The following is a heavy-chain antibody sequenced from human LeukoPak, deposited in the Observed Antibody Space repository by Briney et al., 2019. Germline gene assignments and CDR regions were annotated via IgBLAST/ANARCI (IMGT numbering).Heavy chain of an antibody. CDR2: ISYDGSNK. CDR1: EFTFSSYA. CDR3: GGYCSSTSCYWYYYYGMDV. V-gene: IGHV3-30-3*01. Sequence: GRSLRLSCAASEFTFSSYAMHWVRQAPGKGLEWVAVISYDGSNKYYADSVKGRFTISRDNSKNTLYLQMNSLRAEDTAVYYCGGYCSSTSCYWYYYYGMDVWGQGTTVTVSS. D-gene: IGHD2-2*01. J-gene: IGHJ6*02.